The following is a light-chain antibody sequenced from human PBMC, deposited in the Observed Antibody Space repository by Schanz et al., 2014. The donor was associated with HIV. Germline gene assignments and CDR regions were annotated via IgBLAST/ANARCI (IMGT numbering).Light chain of an antibody. CDR3: QSYDSSPWV. Sequence: FMLTQPHSVSESPGKTVTISCTGSSGSIASNYVQWYQQRPGSAPTTVIYEDNQRPSGVPDRFSGSIDSSSNSASLTISGLKTEDEADYYCQSYDSSPWVFGGGTKLTVL. V-gene: IGLV6-57*02. CDR2: EDN. CDR1: SGSIASNY. J-gene: IGLJ3*02.